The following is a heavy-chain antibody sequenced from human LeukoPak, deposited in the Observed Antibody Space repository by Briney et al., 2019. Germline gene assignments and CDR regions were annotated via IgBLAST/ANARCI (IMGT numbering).Heavy chain of an antibody. D-gene: IGHD6-6*01. CDR2: INHSGST. V-gene: IGHV4-34*01. J-gene: IGHJ6*03. CDR1: GGSFSGYY. Sequence: SETLSLTCAVYGGSFSGYYWSWIRQPPGKGLEWIGEINHSGSTNYNPSLKSRVTISVDTSKNQFSLKLSSVTAADTAVYYCARHVRGREYRSASMNYYYYMDVWGKGTTVTVSS. CDR3: ARHVRGREYRSASMNYYYYMDV.